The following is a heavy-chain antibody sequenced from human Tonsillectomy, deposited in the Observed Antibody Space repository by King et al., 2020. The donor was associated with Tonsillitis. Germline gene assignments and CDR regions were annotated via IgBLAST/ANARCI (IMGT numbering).Heavy chain of an antibody. Sequence: EVQLVESGGGLVKPGGSLRLSCAASEFTFSSYSMKWVRQAPGKGLEWVSSISSSGSYKYYADSVKGRFTISRDNAKNSLYLQMNSLRAEDTAVYYCARLYCTSTSCYGGLDYWGQGTLVTVSS. V-gene: IGHV3-21*01. J-gene: IGHJ4*02. CDR1: EFTFSSYS. CDR2: ISSSGSYK. D-gene: IGHD2-2*01. CDR3: ARLYCTSTSCYGGLDY.